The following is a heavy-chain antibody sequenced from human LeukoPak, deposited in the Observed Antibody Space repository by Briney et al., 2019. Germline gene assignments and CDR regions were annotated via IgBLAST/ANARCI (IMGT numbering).Heavy chain of an antibody. D-gene: IGHD3-22*01. J-gene: IGHJ5*02. CDR3: AKFNFYDSSGYRRFDP. CDR2: IRYDGSNK. CDR1: EFTFSSYG. Sequence: GGSLRLSCAASEFTFSSYGMHWVREAPGKGLEGVAFIRYDGSNKYYADSVKGRFTISRDNSKNTLYLKMKSLSAEITAVYKCAKFNFYDSSGYRRFDPWGQGTLVTVSS. V-gene: IGHV3-30*02.